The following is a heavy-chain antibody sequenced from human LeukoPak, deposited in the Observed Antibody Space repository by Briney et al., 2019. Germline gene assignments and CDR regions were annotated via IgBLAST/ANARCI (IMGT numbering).Heavy chain of an antibody. D-gene: IGHD6-19*01. CDR3: ARASGIAVAGAYFDY. CDR1: GFTFSTYS. Sequence: GGSLRLSCAASGFTFSTYSMNWVRQAPGKGLEWVSSISSNSRYIYYADSMRGRFTISRDNAKNSLYLQMNSLKPEDTAVYYCARASGIAVAGAYFDYWGQGTLVTVSS. V-gene: IGHV3-21*06. CDR2: ISSNSRYI. J-gene: IGHJ4*02.